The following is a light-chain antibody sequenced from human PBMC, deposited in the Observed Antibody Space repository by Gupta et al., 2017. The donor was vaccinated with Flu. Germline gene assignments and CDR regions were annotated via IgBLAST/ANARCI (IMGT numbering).Light chain of an antibody. CDR2: DVS. CDR1: QTRVSKNVNTY. Sequence: SPLQPSVRACMSSQTRVSKNVNTYLHWFQQRPGKAPKLLIYDVSSLDSGVPYRFSGSGSGTDFTLKISRLQADDFATYYCLQGTGTPHAFGQGTKLEIK. J-gene: IGKJ1*01. V-gene: IGKV2-30*01. CDR3: LQGTGTPHA.